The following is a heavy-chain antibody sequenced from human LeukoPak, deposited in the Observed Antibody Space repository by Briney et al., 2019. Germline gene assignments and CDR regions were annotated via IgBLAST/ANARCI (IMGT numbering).Heavy chain of an antibody. Sequence: GGSLRLSCAASGFTFSSYGMHWVRQAPGKGLEWVAVISYDGSNKYYADSVKGRFTISRDNSKNTLYLQMNSLRAEDTAVYYCAKAARVYGDSAVPFDYWGQGTLVTVSS. CDR2: ISYDGSNK. CDR3: AKAARVYGDSAVPFDY. CDR1: GFTFSSYG. D-gene: IGHD4-17*01. J-gene: IGHJ4*02. V-gene: IGHV3-30*18.